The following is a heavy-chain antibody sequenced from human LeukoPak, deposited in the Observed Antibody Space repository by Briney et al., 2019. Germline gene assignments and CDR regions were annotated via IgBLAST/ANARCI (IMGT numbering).Heavy chain of an antibody. CDR2: IYYSGST. D-gene: IGHD1-7*01. CDR3: ARAFELGGCFDY. Sequence: SETLSLTCTVSGGSISSSSYYWGWIRQPPGKGLEWIGSIYYSGSTYYNPSLKSRVTISVDTSKNQFSLKLSSVTAADTAVYYCARAFELGGCFDYWGQGTLVTVSS. CDR1: GGSISSSSYY. J-gene: IGHJ4*02. V-gene: IGHV4-39*07.